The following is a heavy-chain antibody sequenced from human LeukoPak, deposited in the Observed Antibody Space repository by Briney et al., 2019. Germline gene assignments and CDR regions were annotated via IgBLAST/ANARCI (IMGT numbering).Heavy chain of an antibody. J-gene: IGHJ4*02. D-gene: IGHD1-7*01. CDR2: IKQDGSDK. CDR1: GFTFSNYW. V-gene: IGHV3-7*01. Sequence: PGGSPRLSCAASGFTFSNYWMSWVRQAPGKGLEWVANIKQDGSDKYYVNSVKGRFTISRDNAKNSLYLQMNSLRAEDTAVYYCAREDDWNYEDFWGQGTLVTVSS. CDR3: AREDDWNYEDF.